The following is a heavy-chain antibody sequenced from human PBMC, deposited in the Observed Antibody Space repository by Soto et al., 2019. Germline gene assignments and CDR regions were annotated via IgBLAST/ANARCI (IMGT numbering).Heavy chain of an antibody. CDR1: GFTFSSFA. CDR2: ISGSGGNT. D-gene: IGHD5-12*01. J-gene: IGHJ4*02. Sequence: GGSLRLSCAASGFTFSSFAMSWVRQAPGKGLEWVSGISGSGGNTYYADSVKGRFTISRDNSKNTVYLQMNSLRAEDTAVYNCAKDLMWLRAFDYWGQGTLVTVSS. CDR3: AKDLMWLRAFDY. V-gene: IGHV3-23*01.